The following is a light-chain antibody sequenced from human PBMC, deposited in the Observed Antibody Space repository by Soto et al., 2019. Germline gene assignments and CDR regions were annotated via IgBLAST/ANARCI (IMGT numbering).Light chain of an antibody. CDR3: QSYDSSLSGSV. CDR2: GNS. V-gene: IGLV1-40*01. Sequence: QGVVTQPPSVSGAPGQRVTISCTGSSSKIGAGYDVHWYQQLPGTAPKLLIYGNSNRPSGVPDRFSGSKSGTSAYLAITGLQAEDEADDYCQSYDSSLSGSVFGGWTKLTVL. J-gene: IGLJ2*01. CDR1: SSKIGAGYD.